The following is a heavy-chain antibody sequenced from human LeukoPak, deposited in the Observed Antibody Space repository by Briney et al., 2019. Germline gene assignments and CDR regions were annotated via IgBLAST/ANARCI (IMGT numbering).Heavy chain of an antibody. Sequence: SETLSLTCAVSGGSISSSNWWSWVRQPPGKGLEWIGEIYHGGSTNYNPSLKSRVTISVDKSKNQFSLKLGSVTAADTAVYYCARASGWLQSKNWFDPWGQGTLVTVSS. CDR2: IYHGGST. CDR1: GGSISSSNW. V-gene: IGHV4-4*02. CDR3: ARASGWLQSKNWFDP. D-gene: IGHD5-24*01. J-gene: IGHJ5*02.